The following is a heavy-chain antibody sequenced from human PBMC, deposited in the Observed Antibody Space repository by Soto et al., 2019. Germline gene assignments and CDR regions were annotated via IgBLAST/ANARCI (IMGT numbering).Heavy chain of an antibody. V-gene: IGHV4-59*01. CDR3: ARAGRSGHYHYYGMDV. Sequence: SETLSLTCTVSGGSISGYYWSWIRQPPGKGLEWIGYIYESENTNHNPSLKSRVTISVDTSKNQFSLKLSSVTAADTAVYFCARAGRSGHYHYYGMDVWGQGTTVTVSS. CDR2: IYESENT. CDR1: GGSISGYY. J-gene: IGHJ6*02. D-gene: IGHD3-10*01.